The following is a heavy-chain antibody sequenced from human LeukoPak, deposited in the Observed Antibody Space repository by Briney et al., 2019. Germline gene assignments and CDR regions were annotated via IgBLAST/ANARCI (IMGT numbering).Heavy chain of an antibody. CDR3: ARVVGYCSSTSCYINWFDP. CDR2: IDWDDDK. J-gene: IGHJ5*02. CDR1: GFSLSTNGMC. V-gene: IGHV2-70*01. D-gene: IGHD2-2*02. Sequence: SGPTLVNPTQTLTLTCTFSGFSLSTNGMCVIWIRQPPGKALEWLALIDWDDDKYYITSLKTRLTISKDTSKNQVVLTMTNMDPVDTATYYCARVVGYCSSTSCYINWFDPWGQGTLVTVSS.